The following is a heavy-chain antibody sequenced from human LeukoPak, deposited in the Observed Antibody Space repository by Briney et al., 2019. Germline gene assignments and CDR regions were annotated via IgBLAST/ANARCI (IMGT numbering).Heavy chain of an antibody. J-gene: IGHJ4*02. CDR2: ITNSGANS. V-gene: IGHV3-23*01. CDR1: GFTFSSYP. CDR3: AKSRLTHTGAYSIDS. D-gene: IGHD7-27*01. Sequence: GGSLRLSCAASGFTFSSYPMSWVRQPPGKGLEWVSLITNSGANSYYPDSVKGRFSISRDNSKSTLYLQMNSLRAEDTAVYYCAKSRLTHTGAYSIDSWGQGTLVTVSS.